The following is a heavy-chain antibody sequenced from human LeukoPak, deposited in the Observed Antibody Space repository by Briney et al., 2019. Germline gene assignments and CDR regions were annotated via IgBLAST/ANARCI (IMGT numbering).Heavy chain of an antibody. Sequence: GGSLRLSCAASGFTFSSYAMSWVRQAPGKGLEWVSAISGSGGSTYYADSVKGRFTISRDNSKNTLYLQMNSLRVEDTAVYYCAKERGSGSYYLEGVDYWGQGTLVTVSS. J-gene: IGHJ4*02. D-gene: IGHD3-10*01. CDR2: ISGSGGST. CDR1: GFTFSSYA. V-gene: IGHV3-23*01. CDR3: AKERGSGSYYLEGVDY.